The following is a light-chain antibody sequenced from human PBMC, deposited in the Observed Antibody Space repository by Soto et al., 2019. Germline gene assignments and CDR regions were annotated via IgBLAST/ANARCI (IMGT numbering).Light chain of an antibody. Sequence: EIVMTQSPAILSVSPGERVTLSCRASQSLSGHLVWYQQKLGQAPRLLIYGASTRAAGIPARFSGSGSGTEFKLTIDSLQSEDFAVYYCQQYNNWPPYTFGQGTRLEI. CDR2: GAS. V-gene: IGKV3-15*01. J-gene: IGKJ2*01. CDR1: QSLSGH. CDR3: QQYNNWPPYT.